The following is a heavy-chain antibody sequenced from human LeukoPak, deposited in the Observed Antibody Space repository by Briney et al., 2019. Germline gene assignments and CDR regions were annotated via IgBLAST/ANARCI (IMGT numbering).Heavy chain of an antibody. CDR3: ARDRGGYCGGDCYSAATFDY. D-gene: IGHD2-21*02. J-gene: IGHJ4*02. CDR2: IYHSGST. CDR1: GYSISSGYY. Sequence: SETLSLTCTVSGYSISSGYYWGWIRQPPGKGLEWIGSIYHSGSTYYNPSLKSRVTISVDTSKNQFSLKLSSVTAADTAVYYCARDRGGYCGGDCYSAATFDYWGQGTLVTVSS. V-gene: IGHV4-38-2*02.